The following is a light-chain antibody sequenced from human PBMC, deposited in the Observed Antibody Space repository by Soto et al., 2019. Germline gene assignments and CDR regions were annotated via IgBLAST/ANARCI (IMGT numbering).Light chain of an antibody. Sequence: QSVLTQPPSASGSPGQSVTISCTGTSSDIGRYKYVSWYQQHPGKAPKVLISEVSERPSGVPDRFSVSKSGNTASLTVSGLKPEDEADYYCSSYAGNNNYVFGTGTKLTVL. CDR2: EVS. V-gene: IGLV2-8*01. CDR1: SSDIGRYKY. CDR3: SSYAGNNNYV. J-gene: IGLJ1*01.